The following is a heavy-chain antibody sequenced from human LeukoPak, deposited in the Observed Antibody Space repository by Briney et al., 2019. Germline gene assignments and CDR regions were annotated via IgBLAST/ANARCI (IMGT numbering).Heavy chain of an antibody. CDR3: ARARGWLPTYFDY. J-gene: IGHJ4*02. Sequence: PGGSLRLSCAASGFTFSGSAMHWVRQASGKGLEWVSYISSSSSTIYYADSVKGRFTISRDNAKNSLYLQMNSLRAEDTAVYYCARARGWLPTYFDYWGQGTLVTVSS. D-gene: IGHD3-22*01. CDR1: GFTFSGSA. V-gene: IGHV3-48*01. CDR2: ISSSSSTI.